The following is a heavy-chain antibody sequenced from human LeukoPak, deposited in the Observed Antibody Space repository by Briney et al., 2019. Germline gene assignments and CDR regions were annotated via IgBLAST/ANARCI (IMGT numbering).Heavy chain of an antibody. CDR3: AREGGSYADGRDV. J-gene: IGHJ6*04. CDR1: GYTFTSYY. Sequence: ASVKVSCKASGYTFTSYYMHWVRQAPGQGLEWMGIINPSGGSTSYAQKFQGRVTMTRDTSTSTVYMELSSLRSEDTAVYYCAREGGSYADGRDVWGKGTTVTVS. CDR2: INPSGGST. D-gene: IGHD1-26*01. V-gene: IGHV1-46*01.